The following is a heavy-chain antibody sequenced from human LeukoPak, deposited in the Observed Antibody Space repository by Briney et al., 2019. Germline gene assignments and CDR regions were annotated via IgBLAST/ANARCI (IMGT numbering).Heavy chain of an antibody. J-gene: IGHJ3*02. V-gene: IGHV1-69*05. CDR2: IIPIFGTA. CDR1: GGTFSSYA. CDR3: ARTDIVVVVAARMDAFDI. Sequence: SVKVSCKASGGTFSSYAISPVRQAPGQGLEWMGGIIPIFGTANYAQKFQGRVTITTDESTSTAYMELSSLRSEDTAVYYCARTDIVVVVAARMDAFDIWGQETMVTVSS. D-gene: IGHD2-15*01.